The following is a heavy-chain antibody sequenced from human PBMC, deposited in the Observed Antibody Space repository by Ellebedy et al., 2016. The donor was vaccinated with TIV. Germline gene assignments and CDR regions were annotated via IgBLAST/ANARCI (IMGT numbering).Heavy chain of an antibody. Sequence: ASVKVSXXASGYIFSNFYINWVRQAPGQGLEWMGIINPIDGTTSHSQKFQGRVTMTRDTSTSTAYMELRSLRSDDTAVYFCARESGTSHWGQGALVTVSS. J-gene: IGHJ4*02. CDR1: GYIFSNFY. CDR2: INPIDGTT. D-gene: IGHD3-10*01. CDR3: ARESGTSH. V-gene: IGHV1-46*01.